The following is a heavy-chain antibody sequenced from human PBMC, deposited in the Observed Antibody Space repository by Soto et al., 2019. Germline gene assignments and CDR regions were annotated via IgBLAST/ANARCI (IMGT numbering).Heavy chain of an antibody. CDR3: ARVMVRGVISSRPVYYFDY. J-gene: IGHJ4*02. D-gene: IGHD3-10*01. Sequence: SETLSLTCTVSGGSISSYYWSWVRQPPGKGLEWIGYIYYSGSTNYNPSLKSRGTISVDTSKNQFSLKLSSVTAADTAVYYCARVMVRGVISSRPVYYFDYWGQGTLVTVSS. V-gene: IGHV4-59*01. CDR1: GGSISSYY. CDR2: IYYSGST.